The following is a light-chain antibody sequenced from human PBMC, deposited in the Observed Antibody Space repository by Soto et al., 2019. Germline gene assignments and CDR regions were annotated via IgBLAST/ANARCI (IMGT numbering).Light chain of an antibody. CDR3: QQLNSYPLT. CDR1: QGISSF. CDR2: AAS. Sequence: IQLTQSPSSLSASVGDRVTITCRASQGISSFLAWYQQKPGKAPKLLIYAASTLQSGVPSRFSGSGSGRDFTLTISSLQPEDFATYYCQQLNSYPLTVGGGTKVDIK. V-gene: IGKV1-9*01. J-gene: IGKJ4*01.